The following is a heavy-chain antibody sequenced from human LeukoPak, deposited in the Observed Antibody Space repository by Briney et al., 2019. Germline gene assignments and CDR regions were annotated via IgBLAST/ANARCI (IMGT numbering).Heavy chain of an antibody. CDR2: ITNDGSST. D-gene: IGHD3-22*01. V-gene: IGHV3-74*01. J-gene: IGHJ5*02. Sequence: GGSLRLSCAASGFIFSNYWMHWVRQAPGKGLVWVSRITNDGSSTSYADSVEGRFTISRDNVQNSLYLQMNSLRADDTAVYYCARGRSGYYLDPWGQGTLVTVSS. CDR3: ARGRSGYYLDP. CDR1: GFIFSNYW.